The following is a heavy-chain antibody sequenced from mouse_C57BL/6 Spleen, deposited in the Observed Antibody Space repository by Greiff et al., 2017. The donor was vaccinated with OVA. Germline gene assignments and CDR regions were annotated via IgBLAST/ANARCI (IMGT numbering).Heavy chain of an antibody. CDR2: ISSGSSTI. J-gene: IGHJ2*01. D-gene: IGHD2-3*01. V-gene: IGHV5-17*01. CDR1: GFTFSDYG. CDR3: ARPYDGYYDLDY. Sequence: DVMLVESGGGLVKPGGSLKLSCAASGFTFSDYGMHWVRQAPEKGLEWVAYISSGSSTIYYADTVKGRFTISRDNAKNTMFLQMTSLRSEDTAMYYCARPYDGYYDLDYWGQGTTLTVSS.